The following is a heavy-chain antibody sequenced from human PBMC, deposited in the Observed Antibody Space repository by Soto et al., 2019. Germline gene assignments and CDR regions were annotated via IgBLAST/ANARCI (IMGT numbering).Heavy chain of an antibody. D-gene: IGHD6-19*01. Sequence: SVKVSCKASGGTFSSYAISWVRQAPGQGLEWMGGIIPIFGTANYAQKFQGRVTITADESTSTAYMEKSSLRSEDTAVYYCVLDIPHISVIAVAGTGYLDYWGQGTLVTVSS. V-gene: IGHV1-69*13. CDR2: IIPIFGTA. CDR1: GGTFSSYA. J-gene: IGHJ4*02. CDR3: VLDIPHISVIAVAGTGYLDY.